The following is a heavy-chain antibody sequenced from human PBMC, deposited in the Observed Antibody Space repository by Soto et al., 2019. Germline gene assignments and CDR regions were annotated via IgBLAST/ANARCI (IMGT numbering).Heavy chain of an antibody. J-gene: IGHJ6*02. V-gene: IGHV3-30*18. Sequence: QVQLVESGGGVVQPGRSLRLSCAASGFTFSSYGMHWVRQAQGKGLEWVAVISYDGSNKYYADSVKGRFTISRDNYKIPLYLQMSSLRAEDTAVYYCAKDRPSGSRPYYYGMDVWGQGTTVTVSS. CDR1: GFTFSSYG. CDR3: AKDRPSGSRPYYYGMDV. D-gene: IGHD1-26*01. CDR2: ISYDGSNK.